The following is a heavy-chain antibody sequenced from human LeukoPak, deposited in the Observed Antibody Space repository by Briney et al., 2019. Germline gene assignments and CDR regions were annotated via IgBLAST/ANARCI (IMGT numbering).Heavy chain of an antibody. Sequence: SVKVSCKASGGTFSSYAISWVRRAPGQGLEWMGGIIPIFGTANYAQKFQGRVTITTDESTSTAYMELSSLRSEDTAVYYCARASTYCSSTSCRPQKLFAPYNWFDPWGQGTLVTVSS. D-gene: IGHD2-2*01. CDR1: GGTFSSYA. J-gene: IGHJ5*02. CDR3: ARASTYCSSTSCRPQKLFAPYNWFDP. CDR2: IIPIFGTA. V-gene: IGHV1-69*05.